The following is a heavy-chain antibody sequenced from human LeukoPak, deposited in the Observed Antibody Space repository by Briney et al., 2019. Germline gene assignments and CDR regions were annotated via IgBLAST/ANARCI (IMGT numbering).Heavy chain of an antibody. CDR2: ISYDGSNK. CDR1: GFTFSSYG. V-gene: IGHV3-30*18. CDR3: AKEPFMITPNGWFDP. J-gene: IGHJ5*02. Sequence: PGRSLRLSCAASGFTFSSYGMHWVRQAPGKGLEWVAVISYDGSNKYYADSVKGRFTISRDNSKNTLYLQMNSLRAEDTAVYYCAKEPFMITPNGWFDPWGQGTLVTVSS. D-gene: IGHD3-16*01.